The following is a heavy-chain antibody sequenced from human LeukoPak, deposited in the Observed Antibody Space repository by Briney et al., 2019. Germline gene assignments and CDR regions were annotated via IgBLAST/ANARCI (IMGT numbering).Heavy chain of an antibody. J-gene: IGHJ4*02. Sequence: GGSLRLSCAASGFTFSSYGMHWVRQAPGKGLEWVSSISSSSSYIYYADSVKGRFTISRDNAKNSLYLQMNSLRVEDTAVYYCARDRWQQLDPFDYWGQGTLVTVSS. V-gene: IGHV3-21*01. D-gene: IGHD6-13*01. CDR2: ISSSSSYI. CDR1: GFTFSSYG. CDR3: ARDRWQQLDPFDY.